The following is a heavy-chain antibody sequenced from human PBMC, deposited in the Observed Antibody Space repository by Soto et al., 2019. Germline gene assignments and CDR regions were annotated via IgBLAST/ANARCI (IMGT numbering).Heavy chain of an antibody. D-gene: IGHD6-13*01. V-gene: IGHV1-46*01. CDR2: INPSGGST. Sequence: GASVKVSCKASGSTFTSTYMHWVRQAPGQELEWLGIINPSGGSTSYAQKFQGRVTMTRDTSTSTVYRELSSLRSEDTAVYYCAILRSAACSGTGCFFDYWGQGTLVTVSS. J-gene: IGHJ4*02. CDR1: GSTFTSTY. CDR3: AILRSAACSGTGCFFDY.